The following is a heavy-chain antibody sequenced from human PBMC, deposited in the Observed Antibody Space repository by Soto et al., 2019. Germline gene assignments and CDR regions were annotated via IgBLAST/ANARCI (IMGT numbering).Heavy chain of an antibody. D-gene: IGHD1-26*01. J-gene: IGHJ4*02. CDR3: ARVVGATNTLHN. CDR2: IKQDGSEK. V-gene: IGHV3-7*01. Sequence: EVQLVESGGGLVQPGGSLRLSCVDSGFTFSWYWMSWVRQAPGKGLEWVANIKQDGSEKHYADSLKGRFTISRDNAKNSLYLQISSRRAEDTAVYYCARVVGATNTLHNWGQGTLVTVSS. CDR1: GFTFSWYW.